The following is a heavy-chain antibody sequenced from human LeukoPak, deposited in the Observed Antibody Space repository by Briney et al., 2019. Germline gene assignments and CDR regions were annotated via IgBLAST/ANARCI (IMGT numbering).Heavy chain of an antibody. Sequence: GGSLRLSCAASGFTFSDYYMSWIRQAPGKGLEWGSYIGSSGTTIYYADSVKGRFTISRDNAKNSLFLQMNSLRAEDTAVYYCARDRMTTVTNDAFDIWGQGTMVTVSS. V-gene: IGHV3-11*04. J-gene: IGHJ3*02. CDR2: IGSSGTTI. CDR1: GFTFSDYY. D-gene: IGHD4-17*01. CDR3: ARDRMTTVTNDAFDI.